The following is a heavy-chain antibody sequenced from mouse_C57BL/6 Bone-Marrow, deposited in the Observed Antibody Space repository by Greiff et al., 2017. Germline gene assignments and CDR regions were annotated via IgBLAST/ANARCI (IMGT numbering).Heavy chain of an antibody. Sequence: SYTNYNQKFKGKATLTVDTSSSTAYMQLSSLTSEDSAVYYCAPSHFDVWGRGTTVTVSS. CDR2: SYT. V-gene: IGHV1-50*01. CDR3: APSHFDV. J-gene: IGHJ1*03.